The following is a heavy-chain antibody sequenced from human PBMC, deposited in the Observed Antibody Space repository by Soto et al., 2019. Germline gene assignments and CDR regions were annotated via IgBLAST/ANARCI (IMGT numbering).Heavy chain of an antibody. CDR1: GFTFSRYT. CDR2: ISSSTRFI. D-gene: IGHD6-19*01. V-gene: IGHV3-21*01. Sequence: GGSLRLSCAASGFTFSRYTMNWVRQAPGKGLEWVSSISSSTRFIYFSGSVRGRFTISRDNARNSLYLQMNSLRAEDTALYYWARDTVAGTPLFDYWGRGTLVTV. J-gene: IGHJ4*02. CDR3: ARDTVAGTPLFDY.